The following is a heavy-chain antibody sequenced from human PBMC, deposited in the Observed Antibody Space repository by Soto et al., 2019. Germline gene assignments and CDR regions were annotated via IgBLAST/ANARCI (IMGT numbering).Heavy chain of an antibody. J-gene: IGHJ6*02. D-gene: IGHD3-16*02. V-gene: IGHV4-4*07. Sequence: QAQLQESGPGLVKPSETLSLTCSVSGGSFSSYYWTWIRQPAGKGLEWIGRIYTNGNTNYNPSLKSRVTMSADTSKNQLSLRLRSVTAADTAVYYCARGVRDGYYGMDVWGPGATVTVSS. CDR1: GGSFSSYY. CDR2: IYTNGNT. CDR3: ARGVRDGYYGMDV.